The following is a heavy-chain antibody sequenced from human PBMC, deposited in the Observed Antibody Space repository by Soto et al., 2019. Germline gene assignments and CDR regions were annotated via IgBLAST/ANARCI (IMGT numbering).Heavy chain of an antibody. J-gene: IGHJ1*01. CDR3: ARWGTTGGLDV. CDR1: GFTFRGYV. V-gene: IGHV3-30*04. CDR2: PSKDGSDK. D-gene: IGHD3-16*01. Sequence: QVQLVESGGGVVQPGTSLRVSCVGSGFTFRGYVLHWVRQAQGKGLEWVALPSKDGSDKYYGDSGRGRFTISRDNSRNTVDLQMDSLRLEDTALYYCARWGTTGGLDVWGQGTLVSVSS.